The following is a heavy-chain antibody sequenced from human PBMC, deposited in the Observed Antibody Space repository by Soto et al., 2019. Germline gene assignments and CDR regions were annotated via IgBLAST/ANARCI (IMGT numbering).Heavy chain of an antibody. D-gene: IGHD6-6*01. J-gene: IGHJ4*02. V-gene: IGHV4-61*05. CDR1: GGSISSSSYY. CDR3: ARKSIAAWAGYYFDY. CDR2: IYYSGST. Sequence: PSETLSLTCTVSGGSISSSSYYWGWIRQPPGKGLEWIGYIYYSGSTNYNPSLKSRVTISVDTSKNQFSLKLSSVTAADTAVYYCARKSIAAWAGYYFDYWGQGTLVTVSS.